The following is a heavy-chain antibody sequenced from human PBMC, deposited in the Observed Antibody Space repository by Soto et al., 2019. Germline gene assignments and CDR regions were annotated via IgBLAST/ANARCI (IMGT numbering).Heavy chain of an antibody. D-gene: IGHD2-2*02. CDR2: ISYDGSNK. CDR3: ARDFLEIVVVPAAIDY. V-gene: IGHV3-30-3*01. J-gene: IGHJ4*02. CDR1: GFTFISYA. Sequence: GGSLRLSCAASGFTFISYAIHFFRHSAFKGLEWVAVISYDGSNKYYADSVKGRFTISRDNSKNTLYLQMNSLRAEDTAVYYCARDFLEIVVVPAAIDYWGQGTLVTVSS.